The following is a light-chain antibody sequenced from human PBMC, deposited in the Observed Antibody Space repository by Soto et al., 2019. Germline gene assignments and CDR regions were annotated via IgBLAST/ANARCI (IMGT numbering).Light chain of an antibody. V-gene: IGKV3-15*01. CDR1: QSISGA. CDR3: QQYNNWPWT. J-gene: IGKJ1*01. CDR2: GAS. Sequence: EIVMTQSPATLSVSPGGRATLSCRSSQSISGALAWYQQKPGQAPRLLIYGASTRATSFPARFSGSGTGTDFTLTISSLQSEDFAVYYCQQYNNWPWTFGQGTKVDIK.